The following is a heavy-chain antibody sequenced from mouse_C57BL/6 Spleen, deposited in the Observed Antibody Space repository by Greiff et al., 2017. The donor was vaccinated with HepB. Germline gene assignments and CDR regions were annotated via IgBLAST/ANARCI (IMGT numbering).Heavy chain of an antibody. CDR2: IYPGSGST. V-gene: IGHV1-55*01. Sequence: QVQLKQPGAELVKPGASVKMSCKASGYTFTSYWITWVKQRPGQGLEWIGDIYPGSGSTNYNEKFKSKATLTVDTSSSTAYMQLSSLTSEDSAVYYCAREITTVVASRYWYFDVWGTGTTVTVSS. D-gene: IGHD1-1*01. CDR1: GYTFTSYW. J-gene: IGHJ1*03. CDR3: AREITTVVASRYWYFDV.